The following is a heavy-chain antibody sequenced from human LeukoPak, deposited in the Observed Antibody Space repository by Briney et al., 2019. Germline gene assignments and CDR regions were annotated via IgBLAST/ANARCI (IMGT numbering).Heavy chain of an antibody. CDR3: ARTHLWLSGDAFDI. J-gene: IGHJ3*02. Sequence: GASVKVSCKASGYTFTSHGISWVRQAPGKGLEWMGWIDVYNDDANYAQKVQGRVTMTTDTSTSTAYMELRSLRSDDTAVYYCARTHLWLSGDAFDIWGQGTTVTVSS. CDR1: GYTFTSHG. V-gene: IGHV1-18*01. D-gene: IGHD5-18*01. CDR2: IDVYNDDA.